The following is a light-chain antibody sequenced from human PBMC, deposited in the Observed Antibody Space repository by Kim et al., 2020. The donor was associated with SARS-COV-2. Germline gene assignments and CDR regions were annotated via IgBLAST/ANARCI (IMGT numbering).Light chain of an antibody. Sequence: QSVLTQPPSASGTPGQRVTISCSGSSSNIGSNTVNWYQQLPGTAPKLLIYSNNQRPSGVPDRFSGSKSVTSASLTISGLQSEDEADYYCGAWDDSLNGPVFGSGTKLTVL. CDR1: SSNIGSNT. CDR2: SNN. J-gene: IGLJ1*01. V-gene: IGLV1-44*01. CDR3: GAWDDSLNGPV.